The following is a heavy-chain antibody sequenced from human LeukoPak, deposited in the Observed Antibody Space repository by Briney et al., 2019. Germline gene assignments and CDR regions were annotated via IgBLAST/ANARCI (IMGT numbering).Heavy chain of an antibody. CDR1: GGSFSSFP. Sequence: GASVNVSCKASGGSFSSFPINWVRQATGQGLEWMGWINPNSGGTNYAQKFQGRVTMTRDTSISTAYMELSSLRSEDTAVYYCASGRGIAAYWGQGTLVTVSS. CDR2: INPNSGGT. D-gene: IGHD6-13*01. J-gene: IGHJ4*02. V-gene: IGHV1-2*02. CDR3: ASGRGIAAY.